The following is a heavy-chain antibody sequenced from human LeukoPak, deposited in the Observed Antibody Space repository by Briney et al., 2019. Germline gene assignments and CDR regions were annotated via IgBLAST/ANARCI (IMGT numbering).Heavy chain of an antibody. D-gene: IGHD5-18*01. J-gene: IGHJ4*02. Sequence: ASVKVSSKASGYTFTSYDINWVRQATGQGLEWMGWMNPNSGNTGYAQKFQGRVTMTRNTSISTAYMELSSLRSEDTAVYYCARGLGRTAMVTRGGVRFDYWGQGTLVTVSS. CDR3: ARGLGRTAMVTRGGVRFDY. V-gene: IGHV1-8*01. CDR1: GYTFTSYD. CDR2: MNPNSGNT.